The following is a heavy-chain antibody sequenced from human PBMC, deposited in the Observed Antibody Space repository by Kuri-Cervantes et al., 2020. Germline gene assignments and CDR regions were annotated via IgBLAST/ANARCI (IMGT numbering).Heavy chain of an antibody. D-gene: IGHD3-22*01. Sequence: KVSCKGSGYSFTSYWIGWVRQMPGKGLEWMGITYPGDSDTRYSSSFQGQVTISADKSISTAYLQWSSLKASDTAMYYCARHTFDYDSSGYPYPAFDYWGQGTLVTVSS. V-gene: IGHV5-51*01. CDR2: TYPGDSDT. CDR3: ARHTFDYDSSGYPYPAFDY. J-gene: IGHJ4*02. CDR1: GYSFTSYW.